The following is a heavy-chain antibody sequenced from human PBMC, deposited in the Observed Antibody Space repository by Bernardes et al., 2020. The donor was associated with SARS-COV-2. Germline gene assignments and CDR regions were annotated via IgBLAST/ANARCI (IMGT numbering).Heavy chain of an antibody. CDR1: GFTFSSYW. Sequence: GGSLRLSCAASGFTFSSYWLHWVRQVPGKGLVWVSRINSDGRSPSYADSVKGRFTISRDNAKNTLYLQMNSLRAEDTAVYYCARDLFSWNFNWFDPWGQGTLVTVSA. CDR2: INSDGRSP. D-gene: IGHD1-7*01. CDR3: ARDLFSWNFNWFDP. J-gene: IGHJ5*02. V-gene: IGHV3-74*01.